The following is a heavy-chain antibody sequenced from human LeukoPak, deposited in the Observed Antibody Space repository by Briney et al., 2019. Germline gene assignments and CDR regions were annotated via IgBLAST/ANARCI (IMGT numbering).Heavy chain of an antibody. CDR3: ARVARRAGIFDY. J-gene: IGHJ4*02. Sequence: WASVKVSCKASGYTFTSYYMHWVRQAPGQGLEWMGIINPSGGSTSYAQKFQGRVTMTRDMSTSTVYMELSSLRSEDTAVYYCARVARRAGIFDYWGQGTLVTVSS. V-gene: IGHV1-46*01. D-gene: IGHD1-26*01. CDR2: INPSGGST. CDR1: GYTFTSYY.